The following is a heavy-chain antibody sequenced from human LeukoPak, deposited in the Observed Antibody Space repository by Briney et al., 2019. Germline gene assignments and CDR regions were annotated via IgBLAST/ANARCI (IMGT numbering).Heavy chain of an antibody. V-gene: IGHV3-53*01. CDR2: IYSGGST. Sequence: GGSLRLSCAASGFTVSSNYMSWVRQAPGKGLEWVSVIYSGGSTYYVDSVKGRFTISRDNSKNTLYLQMNSLRAEDTAVYYCASQIAAASFDYWGQGTLVTVSS. J-gene: IGHJ4*02. CDR3: ASQIAAASFDY. D-gene: IGHD6-13*01. CDR1: GFTVSSNY.